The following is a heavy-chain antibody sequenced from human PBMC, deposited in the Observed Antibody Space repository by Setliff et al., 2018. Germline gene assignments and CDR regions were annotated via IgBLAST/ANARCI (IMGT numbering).Heavy chain of an antibody. D-gene: IGHD6-19*01. Sequence: PSETLSLTCTVSGASISSYYWSWIRQPPGKGLEWIGYIYTSGGTNYNPSLKSRVTISVDASKNQFSLKLNSVTAADTAVYYCARGGVRQWLSIWGQGTLVTVSS. CDR2: IYTSGGT. CDR3: ARGGVRQWLSI. V-gene: IGHV4-4*08. CDR1: GASISSYY. J-gene: IGHJ4*02.